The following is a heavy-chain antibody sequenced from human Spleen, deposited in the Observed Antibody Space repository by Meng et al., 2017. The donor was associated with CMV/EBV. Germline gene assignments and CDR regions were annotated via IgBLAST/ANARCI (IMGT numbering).Heavy chain of an antibody. J-gene: IGHJ5*02. D-gene: IGHD2-8*01. CDR1: GYTFTAYY. CDR3: ATEGTGTNTNH. Sequence: ASVKVSCKTSGYTFTAYYVHWVRQAPGQGLEWMGWINPNSGGTNYAQKFQGRVTMTRDTSISTAHMELRRLRIDDTAVYYCATEGTGTNTNHWGQGTLVTVSS. V-gene: IGHV1-2*02. CDR2: INPNSGGT.